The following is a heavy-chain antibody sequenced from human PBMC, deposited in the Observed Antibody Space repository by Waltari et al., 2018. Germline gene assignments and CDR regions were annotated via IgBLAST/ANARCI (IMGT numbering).Heavy chain of an antibody. CDR2: IGVGSGNT. D-gene: IGHD6-13*01. J-gene: IGHJ3*02. CDR1: GFTFTSSA. CDR3: AADLYSSSWYFAFDI. V-gene: IGHV1-58*02. Sequence: QMQLVQSGPEVKKPGISVKVSCKASGFTFTSSAMQWVRQARGQRLEWIGWIGVGSGNTNYAQKFQERVTITRDMSTSTAYMELSSLRSEDTAVYYCAADLYSSSWYFAFDIWGQGTMVTVSS.